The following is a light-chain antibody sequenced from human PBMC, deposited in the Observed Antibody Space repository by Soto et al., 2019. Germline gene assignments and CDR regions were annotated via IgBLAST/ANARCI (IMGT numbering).Light chain of an antibody. Sequence: EIMLTQSPATLSLSPGERATLSCMASQSVSSYLAWYQQKPGQAPRLLIYDASNRATGIPVRFSGSGSGTDFTLTISSLEPEDFAVYYCQQRSTWPPFSFGPGTKVDIK. V-gene: IGKV3-11*01. CDR3: QQRSTWPPFS. J-gene: IGKJ3*01. CDR1: QSVSSY. CDR2: DAS.